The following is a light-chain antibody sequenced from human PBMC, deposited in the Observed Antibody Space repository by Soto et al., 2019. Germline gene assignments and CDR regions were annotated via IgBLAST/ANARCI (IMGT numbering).Light chain of an antibody. CDR3: QQYDGFPRT. J-gene: IGKJ1*01. CDR1: QSVRSGY. Sequence: EMVLTQSPGTLSLSPGERATLSCRASQSVRSGYLAWYQQKPGQAPRLLIAGASRRATGIPERFSGSGSGTDFTLTSSRLEPEDFAVYYCQQYDGFPRTFGQGTRVEIK. CDR2: GAS. V-gene: IGKV3-20*01.